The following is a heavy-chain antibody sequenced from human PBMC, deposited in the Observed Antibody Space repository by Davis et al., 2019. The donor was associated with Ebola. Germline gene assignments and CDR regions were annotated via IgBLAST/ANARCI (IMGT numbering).Heavy chain of an antibody. CDR3: TRDGDASGYPL. V-gene: IGHV3-30*02. J-gene: IGHJ4*02. CDR2: MRYDGSNK. CDR1: GFTLSSNG. Sequence: GESLKISCAASGFTLSSNGMHWVRQAPGKGLEWVAFMRYDGSNKYYTDSVKGRFTISRDNAKNVLYLQIDSLRAEDTAVYYCTRDGDASGYPLWGQGTLVTVSS. D-gene: IGHD3-22*01.